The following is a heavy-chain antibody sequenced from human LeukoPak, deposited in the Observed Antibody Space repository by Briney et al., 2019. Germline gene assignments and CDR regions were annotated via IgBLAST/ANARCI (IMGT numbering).Heavy chain of an antibody. CDR1: GFTFSSYA. CDR2: ISGSGGST. CDR3: AKDLDGYNYFDIDY. D-gene: IGHD5-24*01. Sequence: TGGSLRLSCAASGFTFSSYAMSWVRQAPGKGLEWVSAISGSGGSTYYADSVKGRFTISRDNSKNTLYLQMNSLRAEDTAVYYCAKDLDGYNYFDIDYWGQGTLVTVSS. V-gene: IGHV3-23*01. J-gene: IGHJ4*02.